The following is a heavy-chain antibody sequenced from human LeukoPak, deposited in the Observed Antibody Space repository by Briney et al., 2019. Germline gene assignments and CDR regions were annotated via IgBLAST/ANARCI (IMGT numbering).Heavy chain of an antibody. J-gene: IGHJ6*03. CDR2: IRYDGNNK. CDR1: GFTFSSYG. D-gene: IGHD3-16*02. CDR3: AKGADYVWGSYRKYYMDA. V-gene: IGHV3-30*02. Sequence: GGSLRLSCAASGFTFSSYGMHWVRQAPGKGLEWVAFIRYDGNNKYYADSVKGRFTISRDNSKNTLYLQMNSLRAEDTAVYYCAKGADYVWGSYRKYYMDAWGKGTTVTISS.